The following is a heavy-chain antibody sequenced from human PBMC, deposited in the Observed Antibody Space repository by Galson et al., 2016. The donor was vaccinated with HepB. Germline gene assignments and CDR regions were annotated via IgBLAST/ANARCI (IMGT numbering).Heavy chain of an antibody. V-gene: IGHV3-7*01. Sequence: PGKGLEWVANIKESGSERDYVDSVKGRFTISRDNARNSLFLQMNSLGVEDTAVYYCADPPSGLWGQGTLVTVSS. J-gene: IGHJ4*02. CDR3: ADPPSGL. D-gene: IGHD3-10*01. CDR2: IKESGSER.